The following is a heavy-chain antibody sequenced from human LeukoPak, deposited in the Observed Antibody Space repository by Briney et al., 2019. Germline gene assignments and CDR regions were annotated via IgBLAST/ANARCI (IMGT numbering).Heavy chain of an antibody. CDR2: ISGSGGST. Sequence: EPGGSLRLSCAASGFTFSSYAMSWVRQAPGKGLEWVSAISGSGGSTYYADSVRGRFTISRDNSKNTLYLQMNSLRAEDTAVYYCARWLSGYGGGYWGQGTLVTVSS. V-gene: IGHV3-23*01. CDR3: ARWLSGYGGGY. D-gene: IGHD5-12*01. J-gene: IGHJ4*02. CDR1: GFTFSSYA.